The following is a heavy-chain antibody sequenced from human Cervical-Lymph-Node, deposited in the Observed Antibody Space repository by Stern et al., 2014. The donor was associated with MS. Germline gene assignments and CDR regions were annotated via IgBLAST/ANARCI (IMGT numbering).Heavy chain of an antibody. CDR3: ARYTVRDWFDP. J-gene: IGHJ5*02. V-gene: IGHV4-34*01. CDR1: GGSFSGYY. D-gene: IGHD4-17*01. CDR2: INHSGNT. Sequence: QVQLGQWGAGLLKPSETLSLTCAVYGGSFSGYYWSWIRQSPGKGLEWIGEINHSGNTNYNPSLKSRVTISADTSRSQFSLKLGSVTAADTAVYYCARYTVRDWFDPWGQGTLVIVSS.